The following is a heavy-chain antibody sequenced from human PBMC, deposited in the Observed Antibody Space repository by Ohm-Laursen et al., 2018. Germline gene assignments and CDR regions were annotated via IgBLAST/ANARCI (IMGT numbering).Heavy chain of an antibody. Sequence: GSLRLSCAASGFAFSTYAMSWVRQAPGKGLEWVSGISRSGGVATYYADSVKGRFTISRDNAKNSLYLQMNSLRAEDTAVYYCASRRVGAGVVDYWGQGTLVTVSS. CDR1: GFAFSTYA. J-gene: IGHJ4*02. CDR2: ISRSGGVAT. D-gene: IGHD1-26*01. CDR3: ASRRVGAGVVDY. V-gene: IGHV3-23*01.